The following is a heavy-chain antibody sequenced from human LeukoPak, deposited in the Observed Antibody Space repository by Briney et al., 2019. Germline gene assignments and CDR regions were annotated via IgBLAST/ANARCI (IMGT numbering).Heavy chain of an antibody. Sequence: PSETLSLTCTEPGGSISGYDWSWIRQPPGKGLERIGYIYYSGSINYTTSLTSRATLSVDKSMNQFSLKLNSVAAADTAVYYFAFGYCFSSRFVFLGQGTPGTGSS. V-gene: IGHV4-59*01. J-gene: IGHJ4*02. CDR1: GGSISGYD. D-gene: IGHD3-22*01. CDR3: AFGYCFSSRFVF. CDR2: IYYSGSI.